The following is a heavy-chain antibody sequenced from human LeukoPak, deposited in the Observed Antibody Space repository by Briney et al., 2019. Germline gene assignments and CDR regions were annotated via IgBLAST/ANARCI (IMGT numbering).Heavy chain of an antibody. CDR2: IYSGGGT. J-gene: IGHJ4*02. V-gene: IGHV3-66*01. CDR1: GVTVSSNY. CDR3: ARGRADAAMSLEAY. D-gene: IGHD5-18*01. Sequence: AGGSLRLSCAASGVTVSSNYMTWVRQAPGKGLEWVSVIYSGGGTFYADSVKGRFTISRDSSKNTLYLQMNSLRAEDTAVYYCARGRADAAMSLEAYWGQGTLVTVSS.